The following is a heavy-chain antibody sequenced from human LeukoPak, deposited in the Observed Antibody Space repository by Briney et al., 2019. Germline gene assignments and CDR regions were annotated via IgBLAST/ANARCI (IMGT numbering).Heavy chain of an antibody. CDR3: AGVVPAGPFDY. V-gene: IGHV3-30*03. J-gene: IGHJ4*02. CDR1: GFTFSSYG. Sequence: GGPLRLSCAASGFTFSSYGMHWVRQAPGKGLEWVAVISYDGSNKYYADSVKGRFTISRDNSKNTLYLQMNSLRAEDTAVYYCAGVVPAGPFDYWGQGTLVTVSS. CDR2: ISYDGSNK. D-gene: IGHD2-2*01.